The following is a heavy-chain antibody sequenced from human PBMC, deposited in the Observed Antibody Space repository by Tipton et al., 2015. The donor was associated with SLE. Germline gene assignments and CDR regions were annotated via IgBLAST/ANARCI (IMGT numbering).Heavy chain of an antibody. CDR1: GFTFDDYA. V-gene: IGHV3-9*01. J-gene: IGHJ6*02. CDR3: AKATTERAYGMDV. D-gene: IGHD4-11*01. Sequence: VQLVQSGGGLVQPGRSLRLSCAASGFTFDDYAMHWVRQAPGKGLEWVSGISWNSGSIGYADSVKGRFTISRDNAKNSLYLQMNSLRAEDTALYYCAKATTERAYGMDVWGQGTTVTVSS. CDR2: ISWNSGSI.